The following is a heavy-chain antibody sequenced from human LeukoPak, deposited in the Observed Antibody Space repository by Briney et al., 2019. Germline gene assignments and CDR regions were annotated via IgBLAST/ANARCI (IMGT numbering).Heavy chain of an antibody. CDR3: ARDSNSVVVTMVRGVIPAIGAFDT. V-gene: IGHV3-30*04. CDR1: GFTFSSYA. Sequence: WGVLRLSCAASGFTFSSYAMHWVRQAPGKGLEWVAVISYDGSNKYYADSVKGRFTISRANSKNTLYLQMNSLRAEDTAVYYCARDSNSVVVTMVRGVIPAIGAFDTWGQGTMVTVSS. J-gene: IGHJ3*02. D-gene: IGHD3-10*01. CDR2: ISYDGSNK.